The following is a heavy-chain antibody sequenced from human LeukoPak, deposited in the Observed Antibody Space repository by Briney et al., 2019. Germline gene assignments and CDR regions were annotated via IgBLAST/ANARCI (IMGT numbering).Heavy chain of an antibody. V-gene: IGHV4-59*08. Sequence: PSETLSLTCTVSGGSMRSYYWSWIRQPPGKGPEWIGYIYYGGGTNYNPSLKSRVTISADTSKNHFSLRLSSVTAADTAVYYCARNQLLSLDAFDIWGQGTMVTVSS. CDR2: IYYGGGT. D-gene: IGHD2-2*01. J-gene: IGHJ3*02. CDR1: GGSMRSYY. CDR3: ARNQLLSLDAFDI.